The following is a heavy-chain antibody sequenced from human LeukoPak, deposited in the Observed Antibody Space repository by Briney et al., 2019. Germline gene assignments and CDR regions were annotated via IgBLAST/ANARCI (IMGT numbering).Heavy chain of an antibody. Sequence: SVKVSCKASGGTFSSYAISWVRQAPGQRLEWMGGIIPIFGTANYGQKFQGRVTITADESTSTAYMELSSLRSEDTAVYYCARDSHYDILTGYYGNPGWFDPWGQGTLVTVSS. V-gene: IGHV1-69*13. D-gene: IGHD3-9*01. J-gene: IGHJ5*02. CDR2: IIPIFGTA. CDR1: GGTFSSYA. CDR3: ARDSHYDILTGYYGNPGWFDP.